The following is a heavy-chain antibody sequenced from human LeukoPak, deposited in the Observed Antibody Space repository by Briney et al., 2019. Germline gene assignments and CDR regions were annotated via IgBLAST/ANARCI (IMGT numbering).Heavy chain of an antibody. D-gene: IGHD2-2*01. Sequence: GGSLRLSCAASGFTFSSYSMNWVRQAPGKGLEWVSSISSSSSYIYYADSVKGRFTISRDNAKNSLYLQMNSLRAEDTAVYYCARGLPYCSSTSCYGPPLDYWGQGTLVTVSS. V-gene: IGHV3-21*01. CDR1: GFTFSSYS. CDR3: ARGLPYCSSTSCYGPPLDY. J-gene: IGHJ4*02. CDR2: ISSSSSYI.